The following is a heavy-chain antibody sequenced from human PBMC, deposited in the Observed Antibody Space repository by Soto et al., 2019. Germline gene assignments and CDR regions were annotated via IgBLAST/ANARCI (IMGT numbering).Heavy chain of an antibody. CDR3: ARVGFWSGYYTSPDY. V-gene: IGHV4-31*03. CDR1: GGSISSGGYY. J-gene: IGHJ4*02. CDR2: IYYSGST. D-gene: IGHD3-3*01. Sequence: QVQLQESGPGLVKPSQTLSLTCTVSGGSISSGGYYWSWIRQHPGKGLEWIGYIYYSGSTYYNPSLKSRVTISVDTSKNQFSLKLSSVTAADTAVYYCARVGFWSGYYTSPDYWGQGTLVTVSS.